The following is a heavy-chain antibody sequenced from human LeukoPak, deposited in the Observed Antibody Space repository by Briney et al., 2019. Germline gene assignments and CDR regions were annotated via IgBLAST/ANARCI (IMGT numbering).Heavy chain of an antibody. V-gene: IGHV3-48*01. J-gene: IGHJ5*02. Sequence: PGGSLRLSCAASGFTFSSYSMNWVRQAPGKGLEWVSYISSSSSTICYADSVKGRFTISRDNAKNSLYLQMNSLRAEDTAVYYCARDVYGSGKNWFDPWGQGTLVTVSS. CDR2: ISSSSSTI. D-gene: IGHD3-10*01. CDR1: GFTFSSYS. CDR3: ARDVYGSGKNWFDP.